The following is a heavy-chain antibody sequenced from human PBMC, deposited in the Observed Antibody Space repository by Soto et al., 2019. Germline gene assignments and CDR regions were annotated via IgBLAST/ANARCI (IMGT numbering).Heavy chain of an antibody. CDR3: ARGSRVKIPAASGRDYYYHGLDV. Sequence: QVQLQQWGAGLLKPSETLSLTCAVYGGSFSGYYWSWIRQPPGKGLEWIGEINDRGSTNYNPSLKRRFTISVDTSKNQFSLKLNSVTAADTAVYYCARGSRVKIPAASGRDYYYHGLDVWGQGTAVTVSS. CDR1: GGSFSGYY. V-gene: IGHV4-34*01. CDR2: INDRGST. D-gene: IGHD6-25*01. J-gene: IGHJ6*02.